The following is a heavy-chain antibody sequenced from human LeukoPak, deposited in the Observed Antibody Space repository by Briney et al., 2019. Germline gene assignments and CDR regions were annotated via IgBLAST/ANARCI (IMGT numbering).Heavy chain of an antibody. CDR3: AREVWAAAGTVQGAFDI. Sequence: GASVKVSCKASGGTFSSYAISWVRQAPGQGLEWMGWISAYNGNTNYAQKLQGRVTMTTDTSTSTAYMELRSLRSDDTAVYYCAREVWAAAGTVQGAFDIWGQGTMVTVSS. V-gene: IGHV1-18*01. J-gene: IGHJ3*02. CDR2: ISAYNGNT. D-gene: IGHD6-13*01. CDR1: GGTFSSYA.